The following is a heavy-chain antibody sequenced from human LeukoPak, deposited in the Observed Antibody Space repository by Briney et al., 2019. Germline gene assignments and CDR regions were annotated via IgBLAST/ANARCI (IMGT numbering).Heavy chain of an antibody. CDR1: GYSFTSYW. V-gene: IGHV5-51*01. D-gene: IGHD7-27*01. CDR3: ARHITWGNWYFDL. Sequence: GESLKISCKGSGYSFTSYWIGWVRQMPGKGLEWMGIIYPDDSDTRYSPSFQGQVTISADKSISTAYLQWSSLKASDTAMYYCARHITWGNWYFDLWGPGTLVTASS. J-gene: IGHJ2*01. CDR2: IYPDDSDT.